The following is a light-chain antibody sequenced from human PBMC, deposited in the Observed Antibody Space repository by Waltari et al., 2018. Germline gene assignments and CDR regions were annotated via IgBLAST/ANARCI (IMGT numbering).Light chain of an antibody. CDR2: DVS. V-gene: IGLV2-14*03. CDR1: RSDVGGYNY. J-gene: IGLJ1*01. Sequence: QSALTQPASVSGSPGQSITISCPGTRSDVGGYNYVSWYQQHPGKAPKLMIYDVSTRPSGVSNRFSGSKSGNTASLTISGLQAEDEADYYCSSYTSSSTYVFGTGTEVTVL. CDR3: SSYTSSSTYV.